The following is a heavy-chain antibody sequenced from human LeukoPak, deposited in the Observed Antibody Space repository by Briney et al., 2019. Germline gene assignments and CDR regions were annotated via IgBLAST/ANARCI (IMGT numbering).Heavy chain of an antibody. CDR1: GFTFSSYS. J-gene: IGHJ4*02. CDR3: MSDLDN. Sequence: GGSLRLSCAASGFTFSSYSMNWVRQAPGKGLEWLGLIKRKSEGATTDYSAPVKGRFTISRDDSKNTFYLQMNSLKTEDTAMYYCMSDLDNWGQGTPVTVSS. V-gene: IGHV3-15*01. CDR2: IKRKSEGATT.